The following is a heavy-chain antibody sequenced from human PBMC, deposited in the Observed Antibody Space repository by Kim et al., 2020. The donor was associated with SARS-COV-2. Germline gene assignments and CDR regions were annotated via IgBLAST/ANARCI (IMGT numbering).Heavy chain of an antibody. D-gene: IGHD1-26*01. J-gene: IGHJ6*02. CDR3: ARGGATTDGMDV. V-gene: IGHV4-59*09. Sequence: SHPPLQSRVTLSVDTSTNQFSLKLSPVPAADTAVYYCARGGATTDGMDVWGQGTTVTVSS.